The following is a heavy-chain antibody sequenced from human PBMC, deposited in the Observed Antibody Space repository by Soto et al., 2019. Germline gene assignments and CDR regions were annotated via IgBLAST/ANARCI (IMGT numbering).Heavy chain of an antibody. CDR2: ISAYTGDT. CDR3: ARDRLPAGAISGGHYFDH. D-gene: IGHD2-2*01. Sequence: ASVKVSCKTSGYNFPSYDITWVRRAPGQGLEWMGWISAYTGDTNYAQKIQGRVTMTTDRSTSTVYMELRRLRSEDTAVYYCARDRLPAGAISGGHYFDHWGQGTLVTVSS. J-gene: IGHJ4*02. V-gene: IGHV1-18*01. CDR1: GYNFPSYD.